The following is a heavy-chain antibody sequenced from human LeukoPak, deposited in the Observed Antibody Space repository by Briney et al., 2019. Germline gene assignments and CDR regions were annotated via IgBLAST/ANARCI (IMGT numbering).Heavy chain of an antibody. D-gene: IGHD6-25*01. J-gene: IGHJ3*02. CDR1: SGSIDDYY. Sequence: SETLSPTCTVSSGSIDDYYWGWLRQPAGKGLVWIGRISTSGTADYNPSLKSRVTMSVDTSKNQFSLKLRSVTAADTALYYCAKLSAGDALDIWGQGTMVTVSS. CDR3: AKLSAGDALDI. V-gene: IGHV4-4*07. CDR2: ISTSGTA.